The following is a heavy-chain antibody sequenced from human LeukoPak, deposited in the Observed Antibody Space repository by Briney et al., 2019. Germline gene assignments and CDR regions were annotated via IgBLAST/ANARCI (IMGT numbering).Heavy chain of an antibody. CDR1: GLTFSNVW. CDR3: ASFRDTDN. Sequence: GGSLRLSCAVSGLTFSNVWMHWVRQTPGQGLVWVCRINTAGSTVYADPVKGRFTISRDNAKNMLYLQMNSLRAEDTAVYYCASFRDTDNWGRGAMVTVSS. J-gene: IGHJ3*01. CDR2: INTAGST. D-gene: IGHD2-21*01. V-gene: IGHV3-74*01.